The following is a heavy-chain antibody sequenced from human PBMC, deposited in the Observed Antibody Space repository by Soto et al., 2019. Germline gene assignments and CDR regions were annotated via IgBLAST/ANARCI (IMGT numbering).Heavy chain of an antibody. J-gene: IGHJ4*02. CDR1: GLTFNSYA. V-gene: IGHV3-23*01. Sequence: GGSLRLSCAASGLTFNSYAMIWVRQAPGKGLEWVSAISGSGGSTYYADSVKGRFTISRDNSKNTLYLQMNSLRAEDTAVYYCAKDGSGVAGKYFDYWGQGTLVTVSS. D-gene: IGHD6-19*01. CDR3: AKDGSGVAGKYFDY. CDR2: ISGSGGST.